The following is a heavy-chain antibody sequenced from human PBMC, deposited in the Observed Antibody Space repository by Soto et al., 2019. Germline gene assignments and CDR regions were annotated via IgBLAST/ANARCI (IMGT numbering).Heavy chain of an antibody. CDR3: ASSPSHTVRVSHNYYYYYYMDV. J-gene: IGHJ6*03. D-gene: IGHD4-4*01. Sequence: GSLRLSCAASGFTFSSYAMSWVRQAPGKGLEWVSAISGSGGSTYYADSVKGRFTISRDNSKNTLYLQMNSLRAEDTAVYYCASSPSHTVRVSHNYYYYYYMDVWGKGTTVTVSS. CDR2: ISGSGGST. V-gene: IGHV3-23*01. CDR1: GFTFSSYA.